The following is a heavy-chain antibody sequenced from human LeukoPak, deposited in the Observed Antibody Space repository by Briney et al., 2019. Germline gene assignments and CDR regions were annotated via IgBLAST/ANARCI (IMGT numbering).Heavy chain of an antibody. V-gene: IGHV3-23*01. CDR3: ARDETTEVGWVYMDV. CDR1: GFTFNSYA. J-gene: IGHJ6*03. CDR2: ISWRGSST. D-gene: IGHD1-1*01. Sequence: QSGGSLRLSCAASGFTFNSYAMSWVRQAPGKGLEWVSAISWRGSSTYYADSVKGRFTISRDNSKNTMYLQMNSMTAEDTGLYYCARDETTEVGWVYMDVWGKGTTVTISS.